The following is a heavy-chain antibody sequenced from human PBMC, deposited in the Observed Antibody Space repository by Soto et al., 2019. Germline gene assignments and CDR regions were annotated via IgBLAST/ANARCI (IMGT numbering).Heavy chain of an antibody. D-gene: IGHD1-1*01. CDR3: ARGRYGDY. Sequence: QVHLVQSGAEVKKPGASVKVSCKCSGYTFTSYGITWVRQAPGQGLEWMGWISAHNGNTDYAQKLQVRVTVTRDTSTSTAYMELRSLRSDDTAVYYCARGRYGDYWGQGALVTVSS. CDR1: GYTFTSYG. J-gene: IGHJ4*02. CDR2: ISAHNGNT. V-gene: IGHV1-18*01.